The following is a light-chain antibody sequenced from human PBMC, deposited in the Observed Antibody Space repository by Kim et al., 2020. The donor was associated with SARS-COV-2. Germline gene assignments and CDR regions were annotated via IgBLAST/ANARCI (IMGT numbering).Light chain of an antibody. V-gene: IGLV6-57*01. Sequence: NFMLTQPHSVSESPEKTVTISCTRSSGSIASNYVQWYQQRPGSSPTTVIYEDNQRPSGVPDRFSGSIDSSSNSASLTISGLKTEDEADYYCQSYDSSLWVFGGGTKLTVL. J-gene: IGLJ3*02. CDR2: EDN. CDR3: QSYDSSLWV. CDR1: SGSIASNY.